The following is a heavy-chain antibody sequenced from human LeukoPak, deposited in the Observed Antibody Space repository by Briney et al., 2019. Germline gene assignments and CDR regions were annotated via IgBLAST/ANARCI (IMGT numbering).Heavy chain of an antibody. D-gene: IGHD6-13*01. Sequence: PSETLSLTCTVSGGSISIYYWSWIRQPPGKGLEWIGYIYYSGTTNYNPSLKSRVTISVDTSKNQFSLKLSSVTAADTAVYYCARGVYIAAAHYGYWGQGTLVTVSS. CDR3: ARGVYIAAAHYGY. V-gene: IGHV4-59*01. CDR2: IYYSGTT. J-gene: IGHJ4*02. CDR1: GGSISIYY.